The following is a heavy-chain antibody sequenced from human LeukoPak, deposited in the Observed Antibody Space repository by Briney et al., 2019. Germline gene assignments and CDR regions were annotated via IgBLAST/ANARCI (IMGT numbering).Heavy chain of an antibody. J-gene: IGHJ4*02. CDR3: ARGDPEYYYDSSGYSLFDY. V-gene: IGHV3-48*01. Sequence: GGSLRLSCAASGFTLSSYSMNWVRQAPGKGLEWVSYISSSSSTIYYADSVKGRFTISRDNAKNSLYLQMNSLRAEDTAVYYCARGDPEYYYDSSGYSLFDYWGQGTLVTVSS. D-gene: IGHD3-22*01. CDR1: GFTLSSYS. CDR2: ISSSSSTI.